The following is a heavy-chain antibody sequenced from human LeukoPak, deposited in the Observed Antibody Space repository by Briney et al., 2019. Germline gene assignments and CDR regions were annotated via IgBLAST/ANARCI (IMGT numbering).Heavy chain of an antibody. V-gene: IGHV1-46*03. D-gene: IGHD2-2*01. CDR2: INPSGGST. Sequence: GGSVKVSCKASGYTFTSYYMHWVRQAPGQGLERMGIINPSGGSTSYAQKFQGRVTMTRDTSTSTVYMELSSLRSEDTAVYCRAIIVVVPAENYHMDVWGKGTTVTVSS. CDR3: AIIVVVPAENYHMDV. J-gene: IGHJ6*03. CDR1: GYTFTSYY.